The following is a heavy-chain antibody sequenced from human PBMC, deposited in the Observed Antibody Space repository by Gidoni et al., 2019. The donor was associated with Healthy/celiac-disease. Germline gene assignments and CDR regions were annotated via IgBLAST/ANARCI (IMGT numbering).Heavy chain of an antibody. Sequence: QVQLVQSGAEVKKPGASVKVSCKASGYTFTGYYMPWVRQAPGQGLEWMGWINPNSGGTNYAQKFQGRVTMTRDTSISTAYMELSRLRSDDTAVYYCARYQGLYSSGWDIYYYGMDVWGQGTTVTVSS. V-gene: IGHV1-2*02. CDR1: GYTFTGYY. CDR2: INPNSGGT. J-gene: IGHJ6*02. D-gene: IGHD6-19*01. CDR3: ARYQGLYSSGWDIYYYGMDV.